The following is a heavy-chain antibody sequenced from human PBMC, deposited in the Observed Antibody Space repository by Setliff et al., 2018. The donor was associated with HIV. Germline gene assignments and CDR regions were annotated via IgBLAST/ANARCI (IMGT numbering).Heavy chain of an antibody. CDR3: ARVDRCSGGSCYFIDY. CDR2: IHHSGST. J-gene: IGHJ4*02. V-gene: IGHV4-38-2*01. CDR1: GYSISSGFY. D-gene: IGHD2-15*01. Sequence: SETLSLTCAVSGYSISSGFYWGWIRQPPGKGLEWIGSIHHSGSTYYNPSLRSRVIISVDTSKNEFSLKVSSVTAADTAAYYCARVDRCSGGSCYFIDYWGQGTLVTVSS.